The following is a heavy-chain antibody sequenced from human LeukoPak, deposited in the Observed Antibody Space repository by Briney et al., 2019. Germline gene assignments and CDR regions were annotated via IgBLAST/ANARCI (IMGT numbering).Heavy chain of an antibody. D-gene: IGHD6-19*01. Sequence: GGSLRLSCAASGFTFSSYAMSWVRQAPGKGLGWVSAISGSGGSTYYADSVKGRFTISRDNSKNTVYLQMNSLRAEDTAVYYCAKTTTGYSSGRFPGWPVDYWGQGTLVTVSS. V-gene: IGHV3-23*01. CDR3: AKTTTGYSSGRFPGWPVDY. CDR2: ISGSGGST. J-gene: IGHJ4*02. CDR1: GFTFSSYA.